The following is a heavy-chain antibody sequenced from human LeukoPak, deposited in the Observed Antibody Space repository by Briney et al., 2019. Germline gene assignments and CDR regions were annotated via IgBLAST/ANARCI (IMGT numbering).Heavy chain of an antibody. CDR1: GGTFSSYA. CDR2: IIPIFGTA. Sequence: GASVKVSCKASGGTFSSYAISWVRQAPGQGLEWMGGIIPIFGTANYAQKFQGRVTITTDESTSTAYMELSSLRSEDTAVYYCARDNYDYVWGSYRYFPRTHRGWGQGTLVTVSS. CDR3: ARDNYDYVWGSYRYFPRTHRG. D-gene: IGHD3-16*02. J-gene: IGHJ4*02. V-gene: IGHV1-69*05.